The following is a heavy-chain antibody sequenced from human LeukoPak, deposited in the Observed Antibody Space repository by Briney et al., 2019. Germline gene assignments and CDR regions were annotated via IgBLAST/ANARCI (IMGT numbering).Heavy chain of an antibody. CDR2: IYYSGST. V-gene: IGHV4-39*07. CDR1: GGSISSSSYY. D-gene: IGHD3-22*01. CDR3: ARSPYYYERGKLDH. Sequence: SETLSLTCTVSGGSISSSSYYWGWLRQPPGTGLEWIGSIYYSGSTYYNPSLKSRVTISVDKTKNQFSLKMSSVTAADTAVYYCARSPYYYERGKLDHWGQGTLVTVSS. J-gene: IGHJ5*02.